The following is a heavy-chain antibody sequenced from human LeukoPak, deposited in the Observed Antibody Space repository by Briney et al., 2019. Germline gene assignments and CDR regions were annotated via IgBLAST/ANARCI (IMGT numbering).Heavy chain of an antibody. CDR3: AELGITMIGGV. V-gene: IGHV3-48*04. CDR1: GFTFSSYS. J-gene: IGHJ6*04. Sequence: PGGSLRLSCAASGFTFSSYSMNWVRQAPGKGLEFISYISHSGNIIYYADSVKGRFTISRDNAKNSLDLQMNSLRAEDTAVYYCAELGITMIGGVWGKGTTVTISS. D-gene: IGHD3-10*02. CDR2: ISHSGNII.